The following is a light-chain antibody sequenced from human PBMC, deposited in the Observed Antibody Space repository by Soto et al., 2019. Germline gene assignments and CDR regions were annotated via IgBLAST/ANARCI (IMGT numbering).Light chain of an antibody. CDR3: PSYDSSLSGRV. J-gene: IGLJ3*02. V-gene: IGLV1-40*01. CDR2: GNS. CDR1: SSNIGAGYG. Sequence: QSVLTQPPSVSGAPGQRVTISCTGSSSNIGAGYGVHWYQQLPGTAPKLLIYGNSNRPSGVPDRFSGSKSGTSASLAITGLLAEDEAAYYCPSYDSSLSGRVFGGGTKLTVL.